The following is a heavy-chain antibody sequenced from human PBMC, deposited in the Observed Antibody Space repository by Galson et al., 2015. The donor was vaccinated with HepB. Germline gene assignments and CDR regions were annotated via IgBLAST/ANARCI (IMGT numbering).Heavy chain of an antibody. V-gene: IGHV3-33*01. Sequence: LRLSCAASGFTFSSYGMHWVRQAPGKGLEWVAVIWYDGSNKYYADSVKGRFTISRDNSKNTLYLQMNSLRAEDTAVYYCARDDYDHSEGYYYYGMDVWGQGTTVTVSS. J-gene: IGHJ6*02. CDR1: GFTFSSYG. D-gene: IGHD3-16*01. CDR2: IWYDGSNK. CDR3: ARDDYDHSEGYYYYGMDV.